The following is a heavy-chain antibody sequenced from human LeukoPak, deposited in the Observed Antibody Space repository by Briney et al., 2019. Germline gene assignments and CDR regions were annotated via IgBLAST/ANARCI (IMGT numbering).Heavy chain of an antibody. CDR2: ISYDASNK. Sequence: GRSLRLCCASAGFTFSSYAMHWVRQAPGKGLERVAVISYDASNKYYTDSVKGRFTFSRDNAKNTLYLQMNSLRAEDTAVYYCAKAGRYSYGYGFDYWGQGTLVTVSS. D-gene: IGHD5-18*01. CDR3: AKAGRYSYGYGFDY. CDR1: GFTFSSYA. J-gene: IGHJ4*02. V-gene: IGHV3-30-3*01.